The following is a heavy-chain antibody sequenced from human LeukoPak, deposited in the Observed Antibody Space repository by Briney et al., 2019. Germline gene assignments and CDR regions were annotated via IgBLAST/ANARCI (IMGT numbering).Heavy chain of an antibody. CDR2: TYFRSKWCY. V-gene: IGHV6-1*01. CDR1: GDSVSSSTAA. Sequence: SQTLSLTCAISGDSVSSSTAAWNWIRQSPSRGLEWLGRTYFRSKWCYGYAPSLQSRLTINPDTSKNQFSLQLNSVTPEDTAIYYCAINWGVYFDYWSQGTLVTVSA. J-gene: IGHJ4*02. CDR3: AINWGVYFDY. D-gene: IGHD7-27*01.